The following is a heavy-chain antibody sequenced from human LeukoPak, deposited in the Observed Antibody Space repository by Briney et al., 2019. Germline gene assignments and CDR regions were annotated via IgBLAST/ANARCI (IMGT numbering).Heavy chain of an antibody. CDR1: GFTVSSNY. J-gene: IGHJ6*02. V-gene: IGHV3-53*01. Sequence: GGSLRLSCAASGFTVSSNYMSWVRQAPGKGLEWVSVIYSGGSTYYADSVEGRFTISRDNSKNTLYLQMNSLRAEDTAVYYCARTLWFGAFMDYYYYGMDVWGQGTTVTVSS. CDR2: IYSGGST. CDR3: ARTLWFGAFMDYYYYGMDV. D-gene: IGHD3-10*01.